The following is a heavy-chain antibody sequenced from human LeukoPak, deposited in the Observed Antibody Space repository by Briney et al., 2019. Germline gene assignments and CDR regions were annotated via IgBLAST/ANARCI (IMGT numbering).Heavy chain of an antibody. Sequence: PSETLSLTCTVSGGSISSYYWGWIRQPPGKGLEWIGSIYHSGSTYYNPSLKSRVTISVDTSKNQFSLKLSSVTAADTAVYYCARPAYYYDSSGYYFDYWGQGTLVTVSS. CDR2: IYHSGST. D-gene: IGHD3-22*01. CDR1: GGSISSYY. V-gene: IGHV4-38-2*02. CDR3: ARPAYYYDSSGYYFDY. J-gene: IGHJ4*02.